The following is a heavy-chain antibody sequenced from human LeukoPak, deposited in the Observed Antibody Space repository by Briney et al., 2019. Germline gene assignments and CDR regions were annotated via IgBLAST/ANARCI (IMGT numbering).Heavy chain of an antibody. CDR3: ARDREVYGSGSYYSHLDH. CDR2: IYTSGST. Sequence: SETLSLTCTVSGGSISSGSYYWSWIRQPAGKGLEWIGRIYTSGSTNYNPSLKSRVTISIDTSKNQFSLKLSSVTAADTAVYYCARDREVYGSGSYYSHLDHWGQGTLVTVSS. V-gene: IGHV4-61*02. J-gene: IGHJ4*02. CDR1: GGSISSGSYY. D-gene: IGHD3-10*01.